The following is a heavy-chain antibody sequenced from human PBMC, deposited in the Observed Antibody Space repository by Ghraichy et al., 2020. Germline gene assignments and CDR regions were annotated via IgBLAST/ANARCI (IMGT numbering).Heavy chain of an antibody. CDR1: GGSISSYY. D-gene: IGHD1-26*01. CDR3: ARPTSGSYHAAFDI. J-gene: IGHJ3*02. V-gene: IGHV4-4*09. CDR2: IYTSGST. Sequence: SQTLSLTCTVSGGSISSYYWSWVRQPPGKGLEWIGYIYTSGSTNYNPSLKSRVTISVDTSKNQFSLKLSSVTAADTALYYCARPTSGSYHAAFDIWGQGTMVTVSS.